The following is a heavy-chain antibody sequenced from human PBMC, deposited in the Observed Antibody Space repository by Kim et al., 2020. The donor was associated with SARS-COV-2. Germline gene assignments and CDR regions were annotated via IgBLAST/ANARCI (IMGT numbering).Heavy chain of an antibody. J-gene: IGHJ4*02. CDR1: GGSISSSSYY. V-gene: IGHV4-39*01. CDR3: ASISITMVRGTVDY. D-gene: IGHD3-10*01. CDR2: IYYSGST. Sequence: SETLSLTCTVSGGSISSSSYYWGWIRQPPGKGLEWIGSIYYSGSTYYNPSLKSRVTISVDTSKNQFSLKLSSVTAADTAVYYCASISITMVRGTVDYWGQGTLVTVSS.